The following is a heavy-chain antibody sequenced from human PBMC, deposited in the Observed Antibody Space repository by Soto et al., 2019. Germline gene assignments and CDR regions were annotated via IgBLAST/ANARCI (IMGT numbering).Heavy chain of an antibody. CDR2: ISDYNGNT. D-gene: IGHD4-4*01. Sequence: ASVKVSCKASGYTFASYGITWVRQAPGQGLEWMGWISDYNGNTNYAQKFQGRVTMTTDTSTSTAYMELRSLRSDDTAVYYCARDGYTVTPNYYYGMDVWGQGTTVTVSS. V-gene: IGHV1-18*01. CDR3: ARDGYTVTPNYYYGMDV. J-gene: IGHJ6*02. CDR1: GYTFASYG.